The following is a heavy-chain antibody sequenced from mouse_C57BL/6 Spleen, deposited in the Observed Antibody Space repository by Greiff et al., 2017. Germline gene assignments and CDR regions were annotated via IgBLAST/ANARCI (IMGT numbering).Heavy chain of an antibody. CDR1: GFTFSSYA. Sequence: EVHLVESGGGLVKPGGSLKLSCAASGFTFSSYAMSWVRQTPEKRLEWVATISDGGSYTYYPDNVKGRFTISRDNAKNNLYLQMSHLKSEDTAMYYCERDEMIRRAWFAYWGQGTLVTVSA. J-gene: IGHJ3*01. V-gene: IGHV5-4*01. D-gene: IGHD2-4*01. CDR2: ISDGGSYT. CDR3: ERDEMIRRAWFAY.